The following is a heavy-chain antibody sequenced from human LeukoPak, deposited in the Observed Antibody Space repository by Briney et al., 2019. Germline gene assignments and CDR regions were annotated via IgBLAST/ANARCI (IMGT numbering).Heavy chain of an antibody. J-gene: IGHJ6*02. V-gene: IGHV1-8*01. CDR3: AVSSGSYWDYYYGMDV. CDR2: MNPNSGNT. D-gene: IGHD1-26*01. Sequence: ASVKVSCKAPGYTFTSYDINWVRQATGQGLEWMGWMNPNSGNTGYAQKFQGRVTMTRNTSISTAYMELSSLRSEDTAVYYCAVSSGSYWDYYYGMDVWGQGTTVTVSS. CDR1: GYTFTSYD.